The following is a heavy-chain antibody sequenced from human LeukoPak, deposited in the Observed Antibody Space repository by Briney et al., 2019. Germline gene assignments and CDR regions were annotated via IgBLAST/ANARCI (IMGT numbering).Heavy chain of an antibody. CDR3: ARDYCSSTSCLFDY. CDR2: INPNSGDT. Sequence: ASVKVSCTASGYSLTGYHMHWVRQAPGQGLEWMGRINPNSGDTNYAQKFQGRVTMTRDTSISTAYMELSRLRSDDTVVYYCARDYCSSTSCLFDYWGQGTLVTVSS. D-gene: IGHD2-2*01. J-gene: IGHJ4*02. CDR1: GYSLTGYH. V-gene: IGHV1-2*05.